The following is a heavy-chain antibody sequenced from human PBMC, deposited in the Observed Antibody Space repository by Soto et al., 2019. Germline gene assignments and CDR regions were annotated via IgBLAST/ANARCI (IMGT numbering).Heavy chain of an antibody. CDR1: GGTFSSYA. D-gene: IGHD4-17*01. CDR2: IIPIFGTA. J-gene: IGHJ4*02. V-gene: IGHV1-69*12. CDR3: GRYRGSYGGNSGGY. Sequence: QVQLVQSGAEVKKPGSSVKVSCKASGGTFSSYAISWVRQAPGQGLEWMGGIIPIFGTANYAQKFQGRVTXXGXDXXSTADRELGTLGSADTAVYYCGRYRGSYGGNSGGYWGQGTLVTVSS.